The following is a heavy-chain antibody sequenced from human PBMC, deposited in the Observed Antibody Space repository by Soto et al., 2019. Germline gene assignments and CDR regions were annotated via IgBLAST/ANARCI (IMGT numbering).Heavy chain of an antibody. CDR3: ARAASYYERGFYYYYGMDV. CDR1: GGTFSSYT. Sequence: QVQLVQSGAEVKKPGSSVKVSCKASGGTFSSYTISWVRQAPGQGLEWMGRIIPILGIANYVQKFQGRVTITAGKSSSTAYMELSSLRSEDTAVYYCARAASYYERGFYYYYGMDVWGQGTTVTVSS. V-gene: IGHV1-69*02. J-gene: IGHJ6*02. CDR2: IIPILGIA. D-gene: IGHD2-2*01.